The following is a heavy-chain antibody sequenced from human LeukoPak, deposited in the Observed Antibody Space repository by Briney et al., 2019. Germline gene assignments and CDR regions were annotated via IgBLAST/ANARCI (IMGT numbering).Heavy chain of an antibody. Sequence: GSLRLSCAASGFTFSSYNMDWVRQTPGKGLEWISSITTSSSYTFYADSVKGRFTVSRDNAKNSLYLQMNSLRAEDTAIYYCARDNYSGSRYFDHWGQGTLVTVSS. CDR2: ITTSSSYT. J-gene: IGHJ4*02. CDR3: ARDNYSGSRYFDH. CDR1: GFTFSSYN. V-gene: IGHV3-21*01. D-gene: IGHD1-26*01.